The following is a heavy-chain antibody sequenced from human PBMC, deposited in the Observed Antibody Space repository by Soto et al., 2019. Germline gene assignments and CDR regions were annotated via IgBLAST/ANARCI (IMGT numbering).Heavy chain of an antibody. D-gene: IGHD6-13*01. V-gene: IGHV3-30*03. J-gene: IGHJ4*02. Sequence: GGSLRLSCAASGFTFSNYGMHWVRQTPGKGLEWVAVISYDGSHQFYTDSVKGRFTISRDNSKNTLYLQMNSLRAEDTAVYYCAHSSSSWYHGWGQGTLVTVSS. CDR1: GFTFSNYG. CDR2: ISYDGSHQ. CDR3: AHSSSSWYHG.